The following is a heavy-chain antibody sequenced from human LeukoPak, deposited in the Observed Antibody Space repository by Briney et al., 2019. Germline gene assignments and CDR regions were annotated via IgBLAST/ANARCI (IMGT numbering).Heavy chain of an antibody. D-gene: IGHD1-26*01. J-gene: IGHJ3*02. V-gene: IGHV3-30*02. CDR3: ARDSKWELPDAFDI. CDR1: GFTFSYYG. Sequence: GGSLRLSCAASGFTFSYYGMPWVPQAPGKGREGGAFIRFAGNEKYYAESVRGRFTISKDTSRNTLYLQMNSLRLEDTAVYYCARDSKWELPDAFDIWGQGTMVTVSS. CDR2: IRFAGNEK.